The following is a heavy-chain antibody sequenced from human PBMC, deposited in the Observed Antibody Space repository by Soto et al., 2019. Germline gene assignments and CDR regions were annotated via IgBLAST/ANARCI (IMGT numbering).Heavy chain of an antibody. D-gene: IGHD1-26*01. V-gene: IGHV3-33*01. CDR2: IRYDGSNT. CDR1: GFTFSGYG. Sequence: QVQLVESGGGVVQPGKSLRLSCAASGFTFSGYGMHWVRQAPGKGLEWVAVIRYDGSNTYYADSVKGRFTISRDNPKNTLYLQMNSLRAEDTAVYYCARDGVGATTYFGYFDHWGQGTLVTVSS. CDR3: ARDGVGATTYFGYFDH. J-gene: IGHJ4*02.